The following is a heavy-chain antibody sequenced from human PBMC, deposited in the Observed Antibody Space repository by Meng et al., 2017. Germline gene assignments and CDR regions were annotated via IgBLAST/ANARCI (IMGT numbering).Heavy chain of an antibody. D-gene: IGHD6-19*01. CDR2: ISWNSGSI. CDR1: GFTFDDYA. Sequence: SLKISCAASGFTFDDYAMHWVRQAPGKGLEWVSGISWNSGSIGYADSVKGRFTISRDNAKNSLYLQMNSLRAEDTALYYCAKDGDGSGWPRSIDYWGQGTLVTGAS. J-gene: IGHJ4*02. V-gene: IGHV3-9*01. CDR3: AKDGDGSGWPRSIDY.